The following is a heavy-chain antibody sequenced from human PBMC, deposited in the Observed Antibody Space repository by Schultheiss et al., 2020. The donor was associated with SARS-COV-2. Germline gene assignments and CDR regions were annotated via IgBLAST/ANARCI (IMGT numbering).Heavy chain of an antibody. CDR3: ARGDIVVVPAVGPCDWFDP. CDR1: GGSFSGYY. J-gene: IGHJ5*02. CDR2: IYYSGST. V-gene: IGHV4-59*08. D-gene: IGHD2-2*01. Sequence: SETLSLTCAVYGGSFSGYYWSWIRQPPGKGLEWIGYIYYSGSTNYNPSLKSRVTISVDTSKNQFSLKLSSVTAADTAVYYCARGDIVVVPAVGPCDWFDPWGQGTLVTVSS.